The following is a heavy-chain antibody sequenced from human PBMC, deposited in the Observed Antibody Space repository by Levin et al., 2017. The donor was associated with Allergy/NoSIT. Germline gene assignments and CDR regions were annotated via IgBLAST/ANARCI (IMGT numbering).Heavy chain of an antibody. Sequence: SETLSLTCTVSGGSISSGNYYWGWIRQPPGKGLEWIGNIYYSGSTYYDPSLKSRVTISVDTSKNQFSLKLSSVTAADTAVYYCARCLRYCSSTSCYLHGMDVWGQGTTVTVSS. CDR1: GGSISSGNYY. V-gene: IGHV4-39*01. J-gene: IGHJ6*02. D-gene: IGHD2-2*01. CDR3: ARCLRYCSSTSCYLHGMDV. CDR2: IYYSGST.